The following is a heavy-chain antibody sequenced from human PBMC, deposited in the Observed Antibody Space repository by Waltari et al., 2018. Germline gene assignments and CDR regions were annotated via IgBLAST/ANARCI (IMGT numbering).Heavy chain of an antibody. CDR1: PFTCGSYW. CDR3: ARDIDRYYFDY. D-gene: IGHD3-9*01. V-gene: IGHV3-7*01. Sequence: EVQLVESGGGLVQPGGSLRLSCSASPFTCGSYWMSWVRQAPGKGLEWVANIRQDASEKFYVDSVKGRFTISRDNAKNSVYLQMNSLRAEDTALYYCARDIDRYYFDYWGHGTLVIVSS. J-gene: IGHJ4*01. CDR2: IRQDASEK.